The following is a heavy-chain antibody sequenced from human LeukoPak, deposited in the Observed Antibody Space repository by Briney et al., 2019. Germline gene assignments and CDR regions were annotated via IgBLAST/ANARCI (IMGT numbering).Heavy chain of an antibody. CDR2: IYYSGST. Sequence: SETLSLTCTVSGGSISSYYWSWIRQPPGKGLEWIGYIYYSGSTNYNPSLKSRVTISVDTSKNQFSLKLSSVTAADTAVYYCTRSGVGSGWYQHDYWGQGTLVTVSS. V-gene: IGHV4-59*01. CDR1: GGSISSYY. CDR3: TRSGVGSGWYQHDY. J-gene: IGHJ4*02. D-gene: IGHD6-19*01.